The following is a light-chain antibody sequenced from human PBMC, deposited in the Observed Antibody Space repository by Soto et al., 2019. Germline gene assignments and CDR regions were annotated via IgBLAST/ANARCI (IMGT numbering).Light chain of an antibody. CDR3: QKYNSAPLT. CDR1: QGIAPY. CDR2: AAS. Sequence: DVQMTQSPSSLSASVGDRVTITCRASQGIAPYLAWFQQKPGKVPKLLIYAASTLQSGVPSRFSASGSGTDLTLTISSLQPEDVATYYCQKYNSAPLTFGGGTKVEIK. V-gene: IGKV1-27*01. J-gene: IGKJ4*01.